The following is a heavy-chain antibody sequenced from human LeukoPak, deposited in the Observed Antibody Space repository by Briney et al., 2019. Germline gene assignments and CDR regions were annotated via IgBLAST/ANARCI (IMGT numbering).Heavy chain of an antibody. D-gene: IGHD6-13*01. CDR2: IYYSGST. CDR1: GGSISSYY. J-gene: IGHJ6*03. V-gene: IGHV4-59*01. CDR3: ARGRVSSSTWYSTYYYYFYMDV. Sequence: PSETLSLTCTVSGGSISSYYWSWIRQPPGKGLEWIGYIYYSGSTNYNPSLKSRVTISVDTSKNHFSLELISATAADTAVYFCARGRVSSSTWYSTYYYYFYMDVWGKGTAVTVSS.